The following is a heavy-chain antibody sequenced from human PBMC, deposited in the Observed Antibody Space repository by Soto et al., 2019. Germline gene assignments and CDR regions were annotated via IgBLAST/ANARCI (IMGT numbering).Heavy chain of an antibody. D-gene: IGHD3-3*01. CDR2: MFYSGLT. J-gene: IGHJ6*02. CDR3: APLTVSLSGPYGIHV. CDR1: GYSVSSSDYY. V-gene: IGHV4-39*01. Sequence: PSETLSLTCSVSGYSVSSSDYYWAWIRQPPGKGLEWIGSMFYSGLTYYNPSLKSRVTLSVDTSKSQVSVSLNSVTAADTAVYYCAPLTVSLSGPYGIHVWGQGTTVTVS.